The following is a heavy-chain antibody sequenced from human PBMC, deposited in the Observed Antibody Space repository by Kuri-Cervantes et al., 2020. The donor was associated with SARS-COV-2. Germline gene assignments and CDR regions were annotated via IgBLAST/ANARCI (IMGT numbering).Heavy chain of an antibody. J-gene: IGHJ4*02. Sequence: SETLSLTCAVSGYSISSGYYWGWIRQPPGKGLEWIGSIFHSGNTYYNPSLKSRVTISLDKSKSQFSLNLSSVTAADTALYYCARLDYCTSTACLDYWGQGTLVTVSS. CDR2: IFHSGNT. CDR3: ARLDYCTSTACLDY. V-gene: IGHV4-38-2*01. D-gene: IGHD2-2*01. CDR1: GYSISSGYY.